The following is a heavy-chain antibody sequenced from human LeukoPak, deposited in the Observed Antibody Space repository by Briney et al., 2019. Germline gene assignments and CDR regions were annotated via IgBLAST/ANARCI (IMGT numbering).Heavy chain of an antibody. CDR2: IGGSGGST. J-gene: IGHJ4*02. CDR3: ARVCTNCQEDY. D-gene: IGHD2-2*01. Sequence: GGSLRLACEASGFTFRNYAMSWVRQAPGKGLEWVSAIGGSGGSTYYADSVKGRFTISRDNSKDTVYLQMDSLRAEDTAIYFCARVCTNCQEDYWGQGALVTVSS. V-gene: IGHV3-23*01. CDR1: GFTFRNYA.